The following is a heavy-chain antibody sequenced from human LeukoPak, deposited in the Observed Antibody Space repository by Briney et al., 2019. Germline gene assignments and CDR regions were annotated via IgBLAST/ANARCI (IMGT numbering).Heavy chain of an antibody. V-gene: IGHV1-8*03. Sequence: ASVKVSCKASGYTFTSYDINWVRQATGQGLEWMGWMNPNSGNTGYAQKFQGRVTITRNTSISTAYMELSSLRSEDTAVYYCATGGYSSSWYYYWGQGTLVTVSS. J-gene: IGHJ4*02. CDR1: GYTFTSYD. CDR2: MNPNSGNT. D-gene: IGHD6-13*01. CDR3: ATGGYSSSWYYY.